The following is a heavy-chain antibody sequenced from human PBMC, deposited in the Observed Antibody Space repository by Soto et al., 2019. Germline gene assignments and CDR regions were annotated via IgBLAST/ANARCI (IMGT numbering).Heavy chain of an antibody. J-gene: IGHJ4*02. CDR3: ARQVYTMVTPMDF. CDR2: ISGDRAYI. D-gene: IGHD3-10*01. V-gene: IGHV3-48*02. Sequence: QPGGSLRLSCVASGFTFSAYSMNWVRQAPGKGLEWLSYISGDRAYIYYADSVRGRFTISRDNAENSLYLQMDNLRDEDTALYYCARQVYTMVTPMDFWGQGTLVTVSS. CDR1: GFTFSAYS.